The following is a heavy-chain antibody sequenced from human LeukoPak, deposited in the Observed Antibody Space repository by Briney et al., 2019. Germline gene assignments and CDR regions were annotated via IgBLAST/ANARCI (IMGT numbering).Heavy chain of an antibody. Sequence: SETLSLTRTVSGGSISSGSYYWSWIRQPAGKGLEWIGRIYTSGSTNYSPSLKSRVTISVDTSKNQFSLKLSSVTAADTAVYYCARGQQLEGYYFDYWGQGTLVTVSS. CDR1: GGSISSGSYY. CDR3: ARGQQLEGYYFDY. V-gene: IGHV4-61*02. D-gene: IGHD6-13*01. CDR2: IYTSGST. J-gene: IGHJ4*02.